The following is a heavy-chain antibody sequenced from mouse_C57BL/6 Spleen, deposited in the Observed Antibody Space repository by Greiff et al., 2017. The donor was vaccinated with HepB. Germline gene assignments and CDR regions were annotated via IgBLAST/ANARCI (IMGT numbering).Heavy chain of an antibody. CDR1: GFTFSDYG. V-gene: IGHV5-17*01. CDR2: ISSGSSTI. D-gene: IGHD1-1*01. Sequence: EVQLVESGGGLVKPGGSLKLSCAASGFTFSDYGMHWVRQAPEKGLEWVAYISSGSSTIYYADTVKGRFTISRDNAKNTLFLQMTSLRSEDTAMYYCARDSLITTVVDWYFDVWGTGTTVTVSS. CDR3: ARDSLITTVVDWYFDV. J-gene: IGHJ1*03.